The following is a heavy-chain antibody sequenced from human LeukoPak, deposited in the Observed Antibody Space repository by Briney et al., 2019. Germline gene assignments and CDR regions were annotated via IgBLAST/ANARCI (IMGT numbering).Heavy chain of an antibody. Sequence: ASVKVSCKASGYTFTSYDINWVRQATGQGLEWMGWMNPNSGNTGYAQKFQGRVTITRNTSISTAYMELSSLRSEDTAVYYCARGISTWMGYCSGGSCYSGNWFDPWGQGTLVTVSS. D-gene: IGHD2-15*01. J-gene: IGHJ5*02. V-gene: IGHV1-8*03. CDR3: ARGISTWMGYCSGGSCYSGNWFDP. CDR2: MNPNSGNT. CDR1: GYTFTSYD.